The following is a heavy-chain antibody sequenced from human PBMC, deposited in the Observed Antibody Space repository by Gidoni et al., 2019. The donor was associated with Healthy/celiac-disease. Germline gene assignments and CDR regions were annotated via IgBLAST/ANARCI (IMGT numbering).Heavy chain of an antibody. Sequence: EVQLLESGGGLVQPGGSLRLSCAASGFTFSSYAMSWVRQAPGKGLEWVSAISGSGGSTYYADSVKGRFTISRDNSKNTLYLQMNSLRAEDTAVYYCAILGSYYNFWAFGYYYMDVWGKGTTVTVSS. CDR2: ISGSGGST. V-gene: IGHV3-23*01. CDR3: AILGSYYNFWAFGYYYMDV. J-gene: IGHJ6*03. D-gene: IGHD1-26*01. CDR1: GFTFSSYA.